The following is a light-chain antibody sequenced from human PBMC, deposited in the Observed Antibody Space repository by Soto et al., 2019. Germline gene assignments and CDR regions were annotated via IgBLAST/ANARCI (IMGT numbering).Light chain of an antibody. CDR1: QSLLYSSNNRNY. CDR2: WAS. J-gene: IGKJ4*01. V-gene: IGKV4-1*01. Sequence: DIVLTQSPASLAVSLGERATINCKSSQSLLYSSNNRNYLAWYQQKPGQPPKLLIYWASTRESGVPDRFSGSGSGTDFTLTISSLQAEDVAVYYCQQYYSTPFFGGGTKVEIK. CDR3: QQYYSTPF.